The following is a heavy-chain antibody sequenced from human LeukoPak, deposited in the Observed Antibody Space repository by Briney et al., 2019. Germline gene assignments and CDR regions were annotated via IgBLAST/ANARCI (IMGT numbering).Heavy chain of an antibody. CDR1: AYTLTGYY. J-gene: IGHJ6*03. V-gene: IGHV1-2*02. CDR3: ARSEQFPYYMDV. CDR2: IYPNSGGT. D-gene: IGHD6-19*01. Sequence: GASVKVSCKASAYTLTGYYMHWVRQAPGQGLEWMGWIYPNSGGTNYAQKFQGRVTMTRDTSISTAYMELSRLRSDDTAVYYCARSEQFPYYMDVWGKGTTVTVSS.